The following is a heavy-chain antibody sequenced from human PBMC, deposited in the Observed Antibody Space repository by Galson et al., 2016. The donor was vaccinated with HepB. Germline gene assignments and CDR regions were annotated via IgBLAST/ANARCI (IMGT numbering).Heavy chain of an antibody. D-gene: IGHD2-2*01. V-gene: IGHV3-13*04. CDR1: GFTLSSHG. CDR3: AREADCSGTNCYDAMDV. J-gene: IGHJ6*02. Sequence: SLRLSCAASGFTLSSHGMHWVRQATGKGLEWVAAIGIGGDTFYGGSVKGRFTIFRESAQNSLYLQMNSLRPGDTPLYYCAREADCSGTNCYDAMDVWGQGTTVTVSS. CDR2: IGIGGDT.